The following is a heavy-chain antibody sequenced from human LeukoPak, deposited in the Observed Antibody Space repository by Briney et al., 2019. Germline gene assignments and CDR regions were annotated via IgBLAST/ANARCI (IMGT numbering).Heavy chain of an antibody. CDR1: GFTFRSYS. V-gene: IGHV3-21*01. Sequence: GGSLRLSCAASGFTFRSYSMNWVRQAPGEGLGWVSSISTFLRYIYYTGSVKGRFTISRDNAKNSLYLQMNSPRAEDTAVYYCAELGITMIGGVWGKGTTVTISS. CDR3: AELGITMIGGV. J-gene: IGHJ6*04. CDR2: ISTFLRYI. D-gene: IGHD3-10*02.